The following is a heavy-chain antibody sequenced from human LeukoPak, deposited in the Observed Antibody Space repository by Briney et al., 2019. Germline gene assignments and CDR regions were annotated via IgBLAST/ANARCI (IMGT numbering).Heavy chain of an antibody. CDR2: INCNSGGT. CDR1: GYTFIGYY. CDR3: ARVDGYIQLWSLDY. J-gene: IGHJ4*02. V-gene: IGHV1-2*02. Sequence: ASVKVSCKASGYTFIGYYMHWVRQAPGQGLEWMGWINCNSGGTNYAQKFQGRITMTRDTSTTTVYMELSSLRSDDTAMYYCARVDGYIQLWSLDYWGQGTLVTVSS. D-gene: IGHD5-18*01.